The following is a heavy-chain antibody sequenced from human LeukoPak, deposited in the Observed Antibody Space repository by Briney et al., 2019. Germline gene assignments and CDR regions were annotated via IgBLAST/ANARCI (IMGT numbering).Heavy chain of an antibody. CDR3: ATTTPDSSGYYYFDY. V-gene: IGHV1-69*04. Sequence: SVKVSCKASGGTFSSYAISSVRQAPGQGLEWMGRIIPIFGIANYAQKFQGRVTITADKSTSTAYMELSSLRSEDTAVYYCATTTPDSSGYYYFDYWGQGTLVTVSS. CDR1: GGTFSSYA. D-gene: IGHD3-22*01. CDR2: IIPIFGIA. J-gene: IGHJ4*02.